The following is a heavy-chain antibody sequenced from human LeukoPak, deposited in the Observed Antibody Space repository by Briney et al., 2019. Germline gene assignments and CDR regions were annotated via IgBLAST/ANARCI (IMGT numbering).Heavy chain of an antibody. Sequence: PSETLSLTCTVSGGSVSSGSYYWGWIRQPPGKGLDWIGYLYYSGSTKYNPSLKSRVTMSVDTSKNQFSLKLSSVTAADTAVYYCAREGGGSPDEDYWGQGTLVTVSS. CDR1: GGSVSSGSYY. CDR2: LYYSGST. CDR3: AREGGGSPDEDY. V-gene: IGHV4-61*01. D-gene: IGHD2-15*01. J-gene: IGHJ4*02.